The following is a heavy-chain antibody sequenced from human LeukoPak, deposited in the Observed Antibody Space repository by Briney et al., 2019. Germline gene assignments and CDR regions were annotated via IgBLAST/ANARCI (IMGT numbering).Heavy chain of an antibody. CDR3: ARRCGFPRGKFFDY. D-gene: IGHD5-12*01. J-gene: IGHJ4*02. V-gene: IGHV4-39*01. Sequence: PSETLSLTCTVSGGSISSSSHYWGWIRQPPGKGLEWIGSIYYSGTTYYNPSLKSRVTISVDTSKNQFSLKLSSVAAADTAVYYCARRCGFPRGKFFDYWGQGTLVTVSS. CDR2: IYYSGTT. CDR1: GGSISSSSHY.